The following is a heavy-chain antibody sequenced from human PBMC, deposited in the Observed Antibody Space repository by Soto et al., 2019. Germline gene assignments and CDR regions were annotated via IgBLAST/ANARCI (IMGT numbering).Heavy chain of an antibody. CDR1: GYTFTSYD. CDR2: MNPNSGNT. J-gene: IGHJ4*02. CDR3: ARELTSRALDY. Sequence: QVQLVQSGAEVKKPAASVKVSCKASGYTFTSYDINWVRQATGQGLEWMGWMNPNSGNTGYAQKFQGRVTMTRNTYISTAYMELSSLRYEDTAVYFCARELTSRALDYWGQGNLVSVSS. D-gene: IGHD3-16*01. V-gene: IGHV1-8*01.